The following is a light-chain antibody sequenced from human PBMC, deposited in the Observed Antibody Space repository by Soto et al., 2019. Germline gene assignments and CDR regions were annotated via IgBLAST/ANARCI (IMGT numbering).Light chain of an antibody. CDR2: WAS. V-gene: IGKV4-1*01. CDR3: QQYYTTPRT. Sequence: DIVMTQSPDSLAVSLGERATINCKSSQSVLYSSNNKNYLVWYQQKPGQPTKLLIYWASTRESGVPDRFSGSGSGTDFTLTISSLQAEDVAVYYCQQYYTTPRTFGQGTKVEIK. J-gene: IGKJ1*01. CDR1: QSVLYSSNNKNY.